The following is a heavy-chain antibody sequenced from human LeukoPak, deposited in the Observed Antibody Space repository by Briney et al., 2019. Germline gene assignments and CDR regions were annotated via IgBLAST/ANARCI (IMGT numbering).Heavy chain of an antibody. V-gene: IGHV3-23*01. J-gene: IGHJ4*02. CDR1: GFTFSTYA. Sequence: GGSLRLSCAASGFTFSTYAMSWVRQTPGKGLEWVSDISHSGAYTDYADSVKGRFTISRDNSKNTLYLLMSSLRTGDTAIYYCAKIAAAGSRGPYYFDPWGQGTLVTVSS. CDR2: ISHSGAYT. CDR3: AKIAAAGSRGPYYFDP. D-gene: IGHD6-13*01.